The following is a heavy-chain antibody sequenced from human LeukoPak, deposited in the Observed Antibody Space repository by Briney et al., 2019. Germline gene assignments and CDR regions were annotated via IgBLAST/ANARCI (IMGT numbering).Heavy chain of an antibody. CDR3: ARGLRAPTIFGVVIGWFDP. Sequence: SETLSLTCTVSGGSISSYYWSWIRQPPGKGLEWIGYIYYSGSTNYNPSLKSRVTISVDTSKNQFSLKLSSVTAADTAVYYCARGLRAPTIFGVVIGWFDPWGQGTLVTVSS. D-gene: IGHD3-3*01. CDR1: GGSISSYY. J-gene: IGHJ5*02. V-gene: IGHV4-59*12. CDR2: IYYSGST.